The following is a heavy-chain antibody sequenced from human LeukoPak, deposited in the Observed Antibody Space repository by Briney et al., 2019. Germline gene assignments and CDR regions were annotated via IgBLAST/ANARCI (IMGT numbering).Heavy chain of an antibody. CDR3: ARDLEGGSYSDFGY. D-gene: IGHD1-26*01. V-gene: IGHV3-66*01. Sequence: PGGSLRLSCVASGFTVSSNYMSWVRQAPGKGLEWVSVIYSGGSTYYADSVKGRFTISRDNSKNTLYLQMNSLRAEDTAVYYCARDLEGGSYSDFGYWGQGTLVTVSS. CDR2: IYSGGST. CDR1: GFTVSSNY. J-gene: IGHJ4*02.